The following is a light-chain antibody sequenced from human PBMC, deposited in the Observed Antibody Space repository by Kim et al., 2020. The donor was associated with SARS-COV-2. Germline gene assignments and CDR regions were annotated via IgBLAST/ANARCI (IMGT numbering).Light chain of an antibody. Sequence: GERPACACRATQRLSDEAGDQRKTGQAPIILIYGASTRATRIPARCSGRGSRTEFTLTISSLQSEDFAVYYCQQYNNGPPTFGQGTKVEIK. J-gene: IGKJ1*01. CDR1: QRLSDE. V-gene: IGKV3-15*01. CDR3: QQYNNGPPT. CDR2: GAS.